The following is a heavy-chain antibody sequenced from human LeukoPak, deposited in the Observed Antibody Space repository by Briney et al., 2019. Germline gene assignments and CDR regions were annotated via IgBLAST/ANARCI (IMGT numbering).Heavy chain of an antibody. CDR1: GGSFSGYY. J-gene: IGHJ6*02. CDR3: ARYRAAKYYYYGMDV. D-gene: IGHD3-10*01. V-gene: IGHV4-34*01. Sequence: SETLSLTCAVYGGSFSGYYWSWIRQPPGKGLEWIGEINHSGSTNYNPSLKSRVTISVDTSKNQFSLKLSSVTAADTAVYYCARYRAAKYYYYGMDVWGQGTTVTVPS. CDR2: INHSGST.